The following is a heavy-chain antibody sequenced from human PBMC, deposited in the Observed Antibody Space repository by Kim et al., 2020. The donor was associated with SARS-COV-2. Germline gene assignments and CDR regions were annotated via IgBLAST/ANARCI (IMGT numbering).Heavy chain of an antibody. CDR1: GFTFSSYG. J-gene: IGHJ3*02. V-gene: IGHV3-30*04. D-gene: IGHD6-13*01. CDR2: ISDDGNNK. Sequence: GGSLRLSCAASGFTFSSYGLHWVRQAPGKGLEWVAVISDDGNNKYYSDSVKGRFTVSRDNSRNTLSLQMNSLRAEDTAVYYCARGGYSSTWSIGHAFDIWGQGTMVTVSS. CDR3: ARGGYSSTWSIGHAFDI.